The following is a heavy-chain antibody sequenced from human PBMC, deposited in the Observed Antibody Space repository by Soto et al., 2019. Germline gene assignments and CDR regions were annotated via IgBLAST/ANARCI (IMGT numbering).Heavy chain of an antibody. Sequence: SETLSLTCTVSGGSISSGEYYWTWIRQPPGKGLEWIGYVSYSGSTHYSPSLKSRVTISVDTSKNQFSLKLSSVTAADTAVYYCALYCSGGSCYPYFDYWGQGTLVPVSS. CDR2: VSYSGST. D-gene: IGHD2-15*01. CDR1: GGSISSGEYY. J-gene: IGHJ4*02. CDR3: ALYCSGGSCYPYFDY. V-gene: IGHV4-30-4*01.